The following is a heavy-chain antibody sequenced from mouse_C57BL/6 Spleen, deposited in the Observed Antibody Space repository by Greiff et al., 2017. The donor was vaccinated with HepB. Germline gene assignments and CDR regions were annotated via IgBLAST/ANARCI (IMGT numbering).Heavy chain of an antibody. CDR1: GFTFSDYG. D-gene: IGHD1-1*01. Sequence: EVKVVESGGGLVKPGGSLKLSCAASGFTFSDYGMHWVRQAPEKGLEWVAYISSGSSTIYYADTVKGRFTISRDNAKNTLFLQMTSLRSEDTAMYYCARPRYYGSRGAMDYWGQGTSVTVSS. CDR3: ARPRYYGSRGAMDY. CDR2: ISSGSSTI. J-gene: IGHJ4*01. V-gene: IGHV5-17*01.